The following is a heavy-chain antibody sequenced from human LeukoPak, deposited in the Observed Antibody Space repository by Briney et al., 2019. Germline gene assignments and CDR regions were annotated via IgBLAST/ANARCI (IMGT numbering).Heavy chain of an antibody. J-gene: IGHJ6*03. D-gene: IGHD6-13*01. CDR2: INPNSGGT. CDR3: ARYIAAAGKGYYYYYMDV. Sequence: GASVKVSRKASGYTFTGYYMHWVRQAPGQGLEWMGRINPNSGGTNYAQKFQGRVTMTRDTSISTAYMELSRLRSDDTAVYYCARYIAAAGKGYYYYYMDVWGKGTTVTVSS. V-gene: IGHV1-2*06. CDR1: GYTFTGYY.